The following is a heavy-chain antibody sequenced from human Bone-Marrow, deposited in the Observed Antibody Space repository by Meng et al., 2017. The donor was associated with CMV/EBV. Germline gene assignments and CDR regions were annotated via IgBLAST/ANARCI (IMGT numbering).Heavy chain of an antibody. CDR2: IYYSGTT. D-gene: IGHD4-17*01. Sequence: SETLSLTCTVSGDSISSSTYYWDWVRQPPGKGLEWIGSIYYSGTTYYNPSLKSRVTISVDTSKNQFSLKLNSVTAADTAVYYCATTGGYWGQGTLVTVSS. CDR1: GDSISSSTYY. CDR3: ATTGGY. J-gene: IGHJ1*01. V-gene: IGHV4-39*07.